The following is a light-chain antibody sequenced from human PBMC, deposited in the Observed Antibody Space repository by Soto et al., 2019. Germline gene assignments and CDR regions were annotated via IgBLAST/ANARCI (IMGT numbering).Light chain of an antibody. CDR3: QQYDDLPLT. J-gene: IGKJ4*01. V-gene: IGKV1-33*01. Sequence: DIRMTQSPSSLSASAGDRVTITCRASASISTFLNWYQQTPGKAPKLLIYGASSLQTGVPSRFSGSGSGTDFTFTISSLQPEDIAIYYCQQYDDLPLTFGGGTKVDI. CDR1: ASISTF. CDR2: GAS.